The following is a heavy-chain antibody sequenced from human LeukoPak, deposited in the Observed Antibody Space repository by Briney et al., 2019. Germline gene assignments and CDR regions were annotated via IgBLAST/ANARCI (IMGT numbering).Heavy chain of an antibody. D-gene: IGHD6-19*01. V-gene: IGHV1-69*13. Sequence: SVKVSCKASGGTFSSYAISWVRQAPGQGLEWMGGIIPLFGVANYAQKFQGRVTITADESTSTAYMELSSLRSEDTAVYYCARSLVAAKLDCWGQGTLVTVSS. CDR3: ARSLVAAKLDC. J-gene: IGHJ4*02. CDR1: GGTFSSYA. CDR2: IIPLFGVA.